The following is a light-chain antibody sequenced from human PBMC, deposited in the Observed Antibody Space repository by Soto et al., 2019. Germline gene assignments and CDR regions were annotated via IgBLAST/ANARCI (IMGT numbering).Light chain of an antibody. CDR3: QQANSFPYT. V-gene: IGKV1-12*01. Sequence: DIQMTQSPSSVSASVGDRVTITCQASQGISNWLAWYQQKAGKAPKLLIYATSTLQSGVPSRFRGSGSGTEFTLTISSLQPEDVATYYCQQANSFPYTFGQGTKLEIK. J-gene: IGKJ2*01. CDR2: ATS. CDR1: QGISNW.